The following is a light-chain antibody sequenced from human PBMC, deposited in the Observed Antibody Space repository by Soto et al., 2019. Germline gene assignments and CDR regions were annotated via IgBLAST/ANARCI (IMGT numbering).Light chain of an antibody. J-gene: IGKJ4*01. V-gene: IGKV3-20*01. CDR3: QQYGSSPLT. CDR2: GAS. CDR1: QSVNSSY. Sequence: EIVVTQSPGTLSLSPGERATLSCRASQSVNSSYLAWYQQKPGQAPRLLIYGASSRATGIPDRFSGSGSGTDFTLTISRLEPEDFAVYYCQQYGSSPLTFGGGTKVEIK.